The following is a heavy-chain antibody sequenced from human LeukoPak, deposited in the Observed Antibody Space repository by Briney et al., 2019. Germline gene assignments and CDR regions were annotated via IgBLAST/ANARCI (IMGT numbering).Heavy chain of an antibody. CDR3: ARVSSSWNWFDP. J-gene: IGHJ5*02. V-gene: IGHV1-69*04. CDR1: GGTFSSYA. D-gene: IGHD6-13*01. CDR2: IIPILGIA. Sequence: SVKVSCKASGGTFSSYAISWVRQAPGQGLEWMGRIIPILGIANYAQKFQGRVTITADKSTSTAYMELSSLRSEDTAVYYCARVSSSWNWFDPWGQGTLVTVSP.